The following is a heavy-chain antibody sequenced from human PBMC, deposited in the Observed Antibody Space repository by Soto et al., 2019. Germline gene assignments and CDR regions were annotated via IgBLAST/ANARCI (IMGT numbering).Heavy chain of an antibody. Sequence: PGESLKISCKGSGYSFTSYWIGWVRQMPGKGLEWMGIIYPGDSDTRYSPSFQGQVTSSADKSISTAYLQWSSLKASDTAMYYCARHAVGSGDFSQNYYYGMDVWGQGTTVTVSS. CDR3: ARHAVGSGDFSQNYYYGMDV. J-gene: IGHJ6*02. V-gene: IGHV5-51*01. CDR1: GYSFTSYW. CDR2: IYPGDSDT. D-gene: IGHD3-22*01.